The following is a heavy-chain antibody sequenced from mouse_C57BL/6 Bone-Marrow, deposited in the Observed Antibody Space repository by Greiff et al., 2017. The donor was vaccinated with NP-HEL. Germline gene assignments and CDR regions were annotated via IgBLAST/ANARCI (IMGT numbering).Heavy chain of an antibody. CDR1: GFTFSDYY. D-gene: IGHD2-4*01. CDR3: AREGELRLRTYAMDY. J-gene: IGHJ4*01. Sequence: EVKLVESEGGLVQPGSSMKLSCTASGFTFSDYYMAWVRQVPEKGLEWVANINYDGSSTYYLDSLKSRFIISRDNAKNILYLQMSSLKSEDTATYYCAREGELRLRTYAMDYWGQGTSVTVSS. V-gene: IGHV5-16*01. CDR2: INYDGSST.